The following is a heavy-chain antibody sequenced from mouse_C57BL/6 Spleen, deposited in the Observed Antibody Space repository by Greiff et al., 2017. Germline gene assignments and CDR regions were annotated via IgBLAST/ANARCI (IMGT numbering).Heavy chain of an antibody. CDR2: INPSSGYT. CDR1: GYTFTSYW. J-gene: IGHJ2*01. V-gene: IGHV1-7*01. CDR3: ARWNYGSSYGFDY. D-gene: IGHD1-1*01. Sequence: VKLMESGAELAKPGASVKLSCKASGYTFTSYWMHWVKQRPGQGLEWIGYINPSSGYTKYNQKFKDKATLTADKSSSTAYMQLSSLTYEDSAVYYCARWNYGSSYGFDYWGQGTTLTVSS.